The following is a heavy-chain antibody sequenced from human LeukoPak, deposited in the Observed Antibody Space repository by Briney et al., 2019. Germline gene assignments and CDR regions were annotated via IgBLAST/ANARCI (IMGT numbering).Heavy chain of an antibody. D-gene: IGHD5-12*01. CDR1: GFTFSSHS. V-gene: IGHV3-21*01. CDR3: AREGMVATFDY. Sequence: PGGSLTLSRAASGFTFSSHSKHLVRQAPGKGLEWVSSISSSSSYIYYADSVKGRFTISRDKAKNSLYLQMNSLRAKDTAIYYCAREGMVATFDYWGQGTLVTVSS. J-gene: IGHJ4*02. CDR2: ISSSSSYI.